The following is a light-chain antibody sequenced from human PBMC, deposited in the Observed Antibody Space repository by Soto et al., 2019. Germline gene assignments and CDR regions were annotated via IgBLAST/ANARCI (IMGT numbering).Light chain of an antibody. J-gene: IGLJ1*01. V-gene: IGLV1-40*01. Sequence: QSVLTQPPSVSGAPGQRVTISCTGSSSNIGADYHVPWYQQLPGTAPKLLIYGNSNRPSGVPDRFSGSKSGTSASLAIPGLQAEDEADYLCQSYDSSLRVGAYVFGTGTKVTVL. CDR1: SSNIGADYH. CDR3: QSYDSSLRVGAYV. CDR2: GNS.